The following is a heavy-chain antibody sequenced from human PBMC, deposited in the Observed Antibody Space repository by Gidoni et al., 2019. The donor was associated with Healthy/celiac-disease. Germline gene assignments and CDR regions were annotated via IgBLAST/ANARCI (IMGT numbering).Heavy chain of an antibody. J-gene: IGHJ4*02. D-gene: IGHD3-10*01. Sequence: GYYWSWIRQHPGKGLEWLGYIYYSGSNYYNPSLKSRVTISVDTSTNQFSRKLSYVTAADKAVYYCARANRGRPRGDSPFDYWGQGTLVTVSS. CDR2: IYYSGSN. CDR1: GYY. CDR3: ARANRGRPRGDSPFDY. V-gene: IGHV4-31*02.